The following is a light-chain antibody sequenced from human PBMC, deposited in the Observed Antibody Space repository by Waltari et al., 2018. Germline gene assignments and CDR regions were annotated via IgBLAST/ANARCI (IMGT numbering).Light chain of an antibody. V-gene: IGKV1-5*03. CDR1: QSISNW. CDR2: KAS. CDR3: QQYNYYWT. Sequence: DIQMTQSPSTLSASVGDRVTINCRASQSISNWLVWYQQKPGKAPKLLIYKASTLETGVPSRFSGSGSGTEFTLTISNLQPDDFATYYCQQYNYYWTFGQGTKVEI. J-gene: IGKJ1*01.